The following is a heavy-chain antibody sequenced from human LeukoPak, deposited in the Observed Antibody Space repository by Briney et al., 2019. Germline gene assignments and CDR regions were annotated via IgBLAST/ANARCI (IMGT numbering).Heavy chain of an antibody. V-gene: IGHV3-23*01. Sequence: PGGSLRLSCAASGFTFSSYAMSWVRQAPGKGLEWVSAISGSGGSTHYADSVKGRFTISRDNSKNTLYLQMNSLRAEDTAVYYCAKGRPGYCSSTSCPGDAFDIWGQGTMVTVSS. CDR2: ISGSGGST. CDR1: GFTFSSYA. J-gene: IGHJ3*02. CDR3: AKGRPGYCSSTSCPGDAFDI. D-gene: IGHD2-2*01.